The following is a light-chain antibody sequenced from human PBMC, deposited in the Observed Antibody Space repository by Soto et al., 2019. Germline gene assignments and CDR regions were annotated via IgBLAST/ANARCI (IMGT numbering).Light chain of an antibody. CDR1: ESVSSH. V-gene: IGKV3-20*01. CDR2: GVS. Sequence: EIVMTQSPATLSVSPGQRATLSCRASESVSSHLAWYQQKPGQAPRLLIFGVSSRATGIPDRFSGSGSGTDFTLTINRLEPEDFAVYYCHHYGSSPYTFGLGTRLEI. J-gene: IGKJ5*01. CDR3: HHYGSSPYT.